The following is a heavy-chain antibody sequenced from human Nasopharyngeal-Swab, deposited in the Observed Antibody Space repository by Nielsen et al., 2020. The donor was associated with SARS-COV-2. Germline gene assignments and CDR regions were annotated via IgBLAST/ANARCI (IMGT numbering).Heavy chain of an antibody. CDR3: TKGRADYSNPSFDN. CDR1: GFTYDDYA. CDR2: ITWNSGV. J-gene: IGHJ4*02. V-gene: IGHV3-9*01. Sequence: SLKISCVASGFTYDDYAMHWVRQAPGKGLEWVSGITWNSGVAYTDSAKGRFTISRDNARNSLYLQMNSLRTEDTAFYYCTKGRADYSNPSFDNWGQGTLVTVSS. D-gene: IGHD4-11*01.